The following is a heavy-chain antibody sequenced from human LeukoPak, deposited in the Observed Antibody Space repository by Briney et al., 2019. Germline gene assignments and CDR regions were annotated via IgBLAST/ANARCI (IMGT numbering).Heavy chain of an antibody. V-gene: IGHV4-34*01. Sequence: MLSETLSLTCAVYGGSFSGYYWSWIRQPPGKGLEWIGEINHSGSTNYNPSLKSRVTISVDTSKNQFSLKLSSVTAADTAVYYCARGLEMATIQRDYFDYWGQGTLVTVSS. CDR3: ARGLEMATIQRDYFDY. CDR2: INHSGST. D-gene: IGHD5-24*01. J-gene: IGHJ4*02. CDR1: GGSFSGYY.